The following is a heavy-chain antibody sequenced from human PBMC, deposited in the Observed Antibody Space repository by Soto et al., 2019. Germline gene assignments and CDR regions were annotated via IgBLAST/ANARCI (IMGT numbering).Heavy chain of an antibody. CDR3: ARDEYPGAYSFGYYFDS. CDR2: IYYDGSNK. V-gene: IGHV3-33*01. J-gene: IGHJ4*02. Sequence: QVQLVESGGGVVQPGRSLRLSCAASGFSFSSYGMHWVRQGPGKGLEWVALIYYDGSNKYYADSVKGRFTISRDNSKNTLYLQMNSLRAEDTAVYYCARDEYPGAYSFGYYFDSWGQGTLVTVSS. D-gene: IGHD5-18*01. CDR1: GFSFSSYG.